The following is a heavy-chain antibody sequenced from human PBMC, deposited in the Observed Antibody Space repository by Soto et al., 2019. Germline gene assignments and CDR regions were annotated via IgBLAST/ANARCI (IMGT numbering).Heavy chain of an antibody. CDR3: ARGNYYYDSSGYYYY. Sequence: ASVKVSCKASGYTFTSYYMQWVRQAPGQGLEWMGIINPSGGSTSYAQKFQGRVTMTRDTSTSTVYMELSSLRSEDTAVYYCARGNYYYDSSGYYYYWGQGTLVTVYS. CDR1: GYTFTSYY. D-gene: IGHD3-22*01. V-gene: IGHV1-46*01. CDR2: INPSGGST. J-gene: IGHJ4*02.